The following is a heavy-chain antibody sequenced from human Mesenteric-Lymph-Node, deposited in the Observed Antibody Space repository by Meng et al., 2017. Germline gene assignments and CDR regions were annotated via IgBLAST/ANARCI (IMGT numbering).Heavy chain of an antibody. CDR3: AGDFFLTTVTKEGAFDI. Sequence: SETLSLTGVVSGYSISSGYYCDWIRQPPGKGLEWIGCNYYSGSTYYNPSLKSRVTISVDTSKNQFSLKLSSVTAADTAVYYCAGDFFLTTVTKEGAFDIWGQGTMVTVSS. CDR1: GYSISSGYY. D-gene: IGHD4-17*01. V-gene: IGHV4-38-2*02. J-gene: IGHJ3*02. CDR2: NYYSGST.